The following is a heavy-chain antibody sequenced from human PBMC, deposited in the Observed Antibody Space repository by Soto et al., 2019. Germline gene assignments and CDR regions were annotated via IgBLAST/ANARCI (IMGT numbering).Heavy chain of an antibody. CDR3: ATDIVVVVAATETAEYFQH. J-gene: IGHJ1*01. Sequence: GASVKVSCKASGYTFTSYGISWVRQAPGQGLEWMGWISAYNGNTNYAQKLQGRVTMTTDTSTSTAYMELRSLRSDDTAVYYCATDIVVVVAATETAEYFQHWGQGILVTVSS. CDR1: GYTFTSYG. CDR2: ISAYNGNT. D-gene: IGHD2-15*01. V-gene: IGHV1-18*01.